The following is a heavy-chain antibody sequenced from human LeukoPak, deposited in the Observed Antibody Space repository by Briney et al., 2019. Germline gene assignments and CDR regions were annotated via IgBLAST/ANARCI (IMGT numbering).Heavy chain of an antibody. J-gene: IGHJ6*02. V-gene: IGHV6-1*01. CDR1: GDSVSGNSAA. Sequence: SQTLSLTCAISGDSVSGNSAAWNWIRQSPSRGLEWLGRTYYRSKWYNDYAVSVKSRITINPDTSKNQFSLQLNSVIPEDTAVYYCARDLNSRRRGTGTTKGYYYGMDVWAKGPRSPSP. CDR2: TYYRSKWYN. D-gene: IGHD1-1*01. CDR3: ARDLNSRRRGTGTTKGYYYGMDV.